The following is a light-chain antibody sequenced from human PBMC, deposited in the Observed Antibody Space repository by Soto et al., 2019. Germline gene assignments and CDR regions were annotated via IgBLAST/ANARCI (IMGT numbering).Light chain of an antibody. CDR2: GNS. Sequence: QSVLTQPPPVSGAPGQRVTISCTGSSSNVGAGYDLHWYQQLPGTAPKLLIYGNSNRPSGVPDGFSGSKSGTSASLAISGLQAEDEADYYCAPWYDSLNGYVFGTGSK. CDR1: SSNVGAGYD. CDR3: APWYDSLNGYV. J-gene: IGLJ1*01. V-gene: IGLV1-40*01.